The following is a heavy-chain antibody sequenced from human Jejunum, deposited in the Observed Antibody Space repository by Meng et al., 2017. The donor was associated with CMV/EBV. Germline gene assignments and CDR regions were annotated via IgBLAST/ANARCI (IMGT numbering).Heavy chain of an antibody. J-gene: IGHJ5*02. CDR2: IYWDDDK. CDR1: GFSRNTSEVG. D-gene: IGHD2-2*01. Sequence: QLTLQASGPTLVQPTQPLTLTCTFSGFSRNTSEVGVGWIRQPPGKALEWLAVIYWDDDKRYSPSLKSRLTITKDTSKNQVVLTLTNMDPVDTATYYCALFTRSWFDPWGQGTLVTVSS. V-gene: IGHV2-5*02. CDR3: ALFTRSWFDP.